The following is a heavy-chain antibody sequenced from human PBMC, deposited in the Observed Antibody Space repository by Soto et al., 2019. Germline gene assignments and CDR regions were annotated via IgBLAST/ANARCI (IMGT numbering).Heavy chain of an antibody. CDR2: IYYSGKT. D-gene: IGHD6-13*01. CDR3: ARHFSRAAAGH. V-gene: IGHV4-39*01. Sequence: QLQLQESGPRLVKPSETLSLTCTVSGDSISRSSNYWGWIRQPPGKGLEWIGSIYYSGKTYSNPSLKSRVTISVDTSKNQFSLKVNSVTAADTAVYYCARHFSRAAAGHWGQGTLVTVSS. J-gene: IGHJ4*02. CDR1: GDSISRSSNY.